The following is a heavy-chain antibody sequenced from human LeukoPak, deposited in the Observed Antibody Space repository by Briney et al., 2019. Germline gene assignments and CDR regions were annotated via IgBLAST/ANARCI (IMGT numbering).Heavy chain of an antibody. D-gene: IGHD2-2*01. V-gene: IGHV4-38-2*01. Sequence: SESLSLTCAVSGYSISSGSYRGWIQAPPGRGVGVFGSSCNGGSTYYTASLKGRVTISVDKSKNKFSLQLSYVSAADTAGYCWARPSSSTRNYYYMDVWGKGTTVTVSS. J-gene: IGHJ6*03. CDR2: SCNGGST. CDR3: ARPSSSTRNYYYMDV. CDR1: GYSISSGSY.